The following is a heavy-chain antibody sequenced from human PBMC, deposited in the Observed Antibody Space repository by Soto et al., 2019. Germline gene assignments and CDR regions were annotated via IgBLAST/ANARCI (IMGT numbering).Heavy chain of an antibody. CDR3: AKDGGLNLYYFYR. Sequence: GSPRLSCAASGFIFGSYAMNWVRQAPGKGLEWVSGISSSGGSTKYADSVKGRFTLSRDNSKNTLYLQMNGLRAEDTAAYYCAKDGGLNLYYFYRWGQATLVRVSS. J-gene: IGHJ4*02. D-gene: IGHD3-16*01. CDR2: ISSSGGST. CDR1: GFIFGSYA. V-gene: IGHV3-23*01.